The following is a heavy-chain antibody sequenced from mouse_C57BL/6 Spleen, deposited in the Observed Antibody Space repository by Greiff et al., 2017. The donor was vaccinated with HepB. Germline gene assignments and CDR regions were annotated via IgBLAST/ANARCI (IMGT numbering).Heavy chain of an antibody. V-gene: IGHV1-55*01. CDR2: IYPGSGST. CDR1: GYTFTSYW. CDR3: ARWSYYGSTLDAKDD. D-gene: IGHD1-1*01. J-gene: IGHJ4*01. Sequence: QVQLQQPGAELVKPGASVKMSCKASGYTFTSYWITWVKQRPGQGLEWIGDIYPGSGSTNYNEKFKSKATLTVDTSSSTAYMQLSSLTSEDSAVYYCARWSYYGSTLDAKDDWGQGTSVTVAS.